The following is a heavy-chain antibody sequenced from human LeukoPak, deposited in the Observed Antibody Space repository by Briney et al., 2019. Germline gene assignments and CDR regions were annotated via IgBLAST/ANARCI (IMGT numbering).Heavy chain of an antibody. CDR1: GFTFSSYW. Sequence: GGSLRLSCAASGFTFSSYWMHWVRQAPGKGLEWVSGIGSDGDTTYYAVSVRGRFTISRDNSESTLYLQMNSLRAEDTAVYYCARYHCTSSSCYRAYDYWGQGSLVIVSS. D-gene: IGHD2-2*02. V-gene: IGHV3-23*01. J-gene: IGHJ4*02. CDR3: ARYHCTSSSCYRAYDY. CDR2: IGSDGDTT.